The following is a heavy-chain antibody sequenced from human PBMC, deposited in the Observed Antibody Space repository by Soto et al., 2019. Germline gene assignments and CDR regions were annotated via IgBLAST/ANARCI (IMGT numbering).Heavy chain of an antibody. J-gene: IGHJ5*02. CDR2: ISAYNGNT. Sequence: QVQLVQSGAEVKKPGASVKVSCKASGYTFTSYGISWVRQAPGQGLEWMGWISAYNGNTNYAQKLQGRVTMTTDTSTSTAYRELRSLRSDDTAVYYCAHPGGGYSSGWDWFDPWGQGTLVTVSS. V-gene: IGHV1-18*01. CDR1: GYTFTSYG. D-gene: IGHD6-25*01. CDR3: AHPGGGYSSGWDWFDP.